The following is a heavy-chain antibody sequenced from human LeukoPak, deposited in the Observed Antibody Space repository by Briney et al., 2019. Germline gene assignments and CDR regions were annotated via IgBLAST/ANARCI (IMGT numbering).Heavy chain of an antibody. CDR3: ARGHIVATTHPYYFDY. V-gene: IGHV3-21*01. Sequence: LGGSLRLSCAASGFTFSSYSMNWVRQAPGKGLEWVSSISSSSSYIYYADSVKGRFTISRDNAKNSLYLQMNSLRAEDTAVYYCARGHIVATTHPYYFDYWGQGTLVTVSS. J-gene: IGHJ4*02. CDR2: ISSSSSYI. D-gene: IGHD5-12*01. CDR1: GFTFSSYS.